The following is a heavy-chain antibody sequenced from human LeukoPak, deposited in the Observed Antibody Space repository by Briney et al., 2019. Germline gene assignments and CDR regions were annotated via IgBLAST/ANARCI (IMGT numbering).Heavy chain of an antibody. CDR3: ARGPNYDFWSGYAIDY. J-gene: IGHJ4*02. D-gene: IGHD3-3*01. CDR2: MNPNSGNT. V-gene: IGHV1-8*01. Sequence: ASVKVSCKASGYTFTSYDINWVRQPTGQGLEWMGWMNPNSGNTGYAQKFQGRVTMTRNTSISTAYMELSSLRSEDTAVYYCARGPNYDFWSGYAIDYWGQGTLVTVSS. CDR1: GYTFTSYD.